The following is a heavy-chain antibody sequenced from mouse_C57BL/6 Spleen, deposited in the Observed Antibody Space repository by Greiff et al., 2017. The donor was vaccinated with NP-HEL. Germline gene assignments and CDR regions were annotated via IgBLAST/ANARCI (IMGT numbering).Heavy chain of an antibody. CDR2: IYPRDGST. CDR1: GYTFTDYT. Sequence: QVHVKQSDAELVKPGASVKISCKVSGYTFTDYTIHWMKQRPEQGLEWIGYIYPRDGSTKSNEKFKGKATLTADKSSSTAYLQLNSLTSEDSAVYYCARSLTTVVAPYFDYWGQGTTLTVSS. J-gene: IGHJ2*01. V-gene: IGHV1-78*01. CDR3: ARSLTTVVAPYFDY. D-gene: IGHD1-1*01.